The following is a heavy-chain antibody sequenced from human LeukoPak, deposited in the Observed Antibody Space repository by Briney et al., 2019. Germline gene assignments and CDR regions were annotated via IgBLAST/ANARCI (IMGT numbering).Heavy chain of an antibody. CDR3: ARSYYDFWSGPPAY. J-gene: IGHJ4*02. Sequence: PGGSLRLSCAASGFTFSSYWMSWVRQTPGKGLEWVANIKQDGSEKYYVDSVKGRFTISRDNAKNSLYLQMNSLRAEDTALYYCARSYYDFWSGPPAYWGQGTLVTVSS. D-gene: IGHD3-3*01. V-gene: IGHV3-7*01. CDR2: IKQDGSEK. CDR1: GFTFSSYW.